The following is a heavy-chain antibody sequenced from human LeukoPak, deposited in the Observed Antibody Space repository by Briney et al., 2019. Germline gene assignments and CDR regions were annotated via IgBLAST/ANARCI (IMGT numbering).Heavy chain of an antibody. V-gene: IGHV4-34*01. CDR3: ARGRDYGGNSLDY. CDR2: INHSGST. J-gene: IGHJ4*02. Sequence: SETLSLTCAVYGGSFSGYYWSWIRRPPGKGLEWIGEINHSGSTNYNPSLKSRVTISVDTSKNQFSLKLSSVTAADTAVYYCARGRDYGGNSLDYWGQGTLVTVSS. CDR1: GGSFSGYY. D-gene: IGHD4-23*01.